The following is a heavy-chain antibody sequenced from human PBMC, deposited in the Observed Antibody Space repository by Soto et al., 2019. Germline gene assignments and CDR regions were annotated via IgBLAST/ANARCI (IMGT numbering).Heavy chain of an antibody. J-gene: IGHJ4*02. CDR3: AVALGYYYDSSGYPTFDY. D-gene: IGHD3-22*01. CDR1: GFTFTSSA. V-gene: IGHV1-58*02. Sequence: SVKVSCTASGFTFTSSAMQWVRQARGQRLEWIGWIVVGSGNTNYAQKFQERVTITRDMSTSTAYMELSSLRSEDTAVYYCAVALGYYYDSSGYPTFDYWGQGTLVTVSS. CDR2: IVVGSGNT.